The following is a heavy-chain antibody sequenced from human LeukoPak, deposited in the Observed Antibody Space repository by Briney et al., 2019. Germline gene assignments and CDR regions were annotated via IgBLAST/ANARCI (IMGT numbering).Heavy chain of an antibody. CDR3: ARGVSGWPYYLDF. D-gene: IGHD6-25*01. V-gene: IGHV3-23*01. Sequence: GGSLRLSCAASGFTFDSYTMVWVRQAPGSGLEWVSAITGSGGDSYHADSVKGRFTVSRDNSKNTLFLQINSLRVKDAALYYCARGVSGWPYYLDFWGQGTLVTVSS. J-gene: IGHJ4*02. CDR1: GFTFDSYT. CDR2: ITGSGGDS.